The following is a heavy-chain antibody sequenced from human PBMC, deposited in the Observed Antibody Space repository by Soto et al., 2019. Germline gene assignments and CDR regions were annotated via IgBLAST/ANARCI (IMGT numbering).Heavy chain of an antibody. CDR2: IYYSGST. D-gene: IGHD1-1*01. V-gene: IGHV4-59*01. J-gene: IGHJ4*02. Sequence: SETLSLTCTVSGGSISSYYWSWIRQPPGKGLEWIGYIYYSGSTTYNPSLKSRVTISVDTSKKQFSLKLSSVTAADTAVYYCARLATRYYFDYWGQGTLVTVSS. CDR3: ARLATRYYFDY. CDR1: GGSISSYY.